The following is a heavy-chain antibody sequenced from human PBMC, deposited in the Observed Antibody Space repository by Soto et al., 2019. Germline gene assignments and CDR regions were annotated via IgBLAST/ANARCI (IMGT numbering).Heavy chain of an antibody. V-gene: IGHV4-59*01. CDR1: GGSISTYY. J-gene: IGHJ4*02. CDR2: VYYSGST. CDR3: TRALDMSGPSLDY. D-gene: IGHD2-2*03. Sequence: SETLSLTCTASGGSISTYYWSWRRQPPGKGLEWIGYVYYSGSTNYNPPLKSRVTISVDTSKNQFSLNLSSVTAADTAVYYCTRALDMSGPSLDYWGRGTLVTVSS.